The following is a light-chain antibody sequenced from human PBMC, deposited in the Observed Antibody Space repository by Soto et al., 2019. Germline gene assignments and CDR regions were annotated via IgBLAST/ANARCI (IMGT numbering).Light chain of an antibody. CDR3: QQSYSTPQYT. CDR1: QSMSSY. J-gene: IGKJ2*01. V-gene: IGKV1-39*01. CDR2: AAS. Sequence: DIQMTQSPSSLSASVGDRVTITCRASQSMSSYLNWYQQKPGKAPKLLIYAASSLQSGVPSRFSGSGSGTDFALTISSLQPEDFATYYCQQSYSTPQYTFGQGTQLDIK.